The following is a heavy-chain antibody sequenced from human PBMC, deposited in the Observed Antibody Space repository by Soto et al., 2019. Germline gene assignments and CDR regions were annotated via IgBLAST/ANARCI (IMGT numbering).Heavy chain of an antibody. CDR2: INHSGST. V-gene: IGHV4-34*01. CDR3: XATXXXXXXWSTRPGYLQH. Sequence: QVHLQQWGAGLLKPSETLSLTCAVYGGSFSGYYWSWIRQPPGKGLEWIGEINHSGSTNYNPSLKSRVTISVDTSKNQFSLKLSSVXXXXXXXYXXXATXXXXXXWSTRPGYLQHWGQGTLVTVSS. D-gene: IGHD1-1*01. CDR1: GGSFSGYY. J-gene: IGHJ1*01.